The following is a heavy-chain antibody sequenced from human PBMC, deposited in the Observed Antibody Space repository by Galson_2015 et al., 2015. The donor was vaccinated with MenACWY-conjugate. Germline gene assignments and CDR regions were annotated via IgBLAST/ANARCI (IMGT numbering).Heavy chain of an antibody. CDR1: GFTFSDYY. V-gene: IGHV3-11*03. CDR3: ARRGYRIYGDTEKAVDY. Sequence: SLRLSCAASGFTFSDYYMSWIRQAPGKGLEWVSYISSSSSYTNYADSVKGRFTISRDNAKNSLYLQMNSLRAEDTAVYYCARRGYRIYGDTEKAVDYWGQGTLVTVSS. CDR2: ISSSSSYT. D-gene: IGHD4-17*01. J-gene: IGHJ4*02.